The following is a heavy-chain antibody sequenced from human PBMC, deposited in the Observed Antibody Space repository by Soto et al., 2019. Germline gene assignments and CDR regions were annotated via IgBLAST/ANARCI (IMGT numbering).Heavy chain of an antibody. CDR2: IYYSGST. CDR1: GGKIGGYD. J-gene: IGHJ3*02. CDR3: ARNYGHAFDI. Sequence: SETKCVTSSVAGGKIGGYDGSWIRQPPGKGLEWIGYIYYSGSTNYNPSLKSRVTISVDTSKNQFSLKLSSVTAADTAVYYCARNYGHAFDIWGQGTMVTVSS. V-gene: IGHV4-59*01. D-gene: IGHD1-7*01.